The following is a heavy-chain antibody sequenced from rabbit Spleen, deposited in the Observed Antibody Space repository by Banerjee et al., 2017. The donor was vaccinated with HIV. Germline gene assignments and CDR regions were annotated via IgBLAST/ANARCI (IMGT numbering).Heavy chain of an antibody. V-gene: IGHV1S40*01. CDR3: ARDAGTSFSTYGMDR. J-gene: IGHJ6*01. CDR2: IYAGSSGST. D-gene: IGHD8-1*01. Sequence: QSLEESGGGLVKPGASLTLTCKASGFSFSSGYDMCWVRQAPGKGLEWIACIYAGSSGSTYSASWAKGRFSISKTSSPTVTLQMTSLTAADTATYFCARDAGTSFSTYGMDRWGQGTLVTVS. CDR1: GFSFSSGYD.